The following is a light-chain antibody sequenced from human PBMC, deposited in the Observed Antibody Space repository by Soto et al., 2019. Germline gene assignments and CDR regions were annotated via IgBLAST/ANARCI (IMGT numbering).Light chain of an antibody. V-gene: IGKV3-15*01. J-gene: IGKJ1*01. CDR3: QQYKNWPPWT. CDR1: QSVSAN. CDR2: GTS. Sequence: EIVMTQSPAALSASPGERATLSCRASQSVSANLAWYQQNPGQAPRLLIFGTSTRATGIQAMFSGSGSGTEYTLAICNLQSEDFACNDGQQYKNWPPWTFGQGTKVEIK.